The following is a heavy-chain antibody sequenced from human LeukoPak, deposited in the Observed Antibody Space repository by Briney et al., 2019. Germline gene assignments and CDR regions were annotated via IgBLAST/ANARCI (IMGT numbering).Heavy chain of an antibody. CDR3: AREGARAVDDAFDI. D-gene: IGHD1-26*01. CDR1: GFTFSRYW. J-gene: IGHJ3*02. V-gene: IGHV3-74*01. Sequence: PGGSLRLSCAASGFTFSRYWMHWVRQAPGKGLVWVSRINRDGSITNYADSVKGRFTISRDNAKNTLYLQMNSLRAEDTAVYFCAREGARAVDDAFDIWGQGTVVTVSS. CDR2: INRDGSIT.